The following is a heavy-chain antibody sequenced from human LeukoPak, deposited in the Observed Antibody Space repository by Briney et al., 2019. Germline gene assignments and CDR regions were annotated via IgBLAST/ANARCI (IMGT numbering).Heavy chain of an antibody. Sequence: GRSLRLSCAASGFTFSSYGMHWVRQAPGKGLEWVAVIWYDGSNKYYADSVKGRFTISRDNSKNTLYLQMNSLRAEDTAVYYCAKPFSRQARAYFDYWGQGTLVTVSS. J-gene: IGHJ4*02. CDR3: AKPFSRQARAYFDY. CDR2: IWYDGSNK. CDR1: GFTFSSYG. V-gene: IGHV3-33*06. D-gene: IGHD3-3*01.